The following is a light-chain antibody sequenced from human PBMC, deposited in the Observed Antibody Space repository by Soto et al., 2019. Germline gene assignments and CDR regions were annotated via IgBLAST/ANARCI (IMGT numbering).Light chain of an antibody. V-gene: IGLV1-51*01. Sequence: QSVMTQPPSVSAAPGQTVTISCSGSSSNIGGNSVSWYQQLPGTDPKLLIYDDNKRPSVIPDRFSGSKSGTSATLGITGFQTGDEADYYCGSWDSSLSAYVFGTGTKLTVL. CDR2: DDN. J-gene: IGLJ1*01. CDR1: SSNIGGNS. CDR3: GSWDSSLSAYV.